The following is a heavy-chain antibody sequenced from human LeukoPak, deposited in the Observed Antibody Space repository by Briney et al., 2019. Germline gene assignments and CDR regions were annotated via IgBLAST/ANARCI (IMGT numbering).Heavy chain of an antibody. CDR1: GFTFISYE. CDR2: IDSSGTTI. V-gene: IGHV3-48*03. CDR3: AELGITMIGGV. J-gene: IGHJ6*04. Sequence: PGRSLRLSCAASGFTFISYEMNWVRQAPGKGLEWVSYIDSSGTTIHYADSVKGRFTISRDNARESLYLQMSSLRAEDTAVYYCAELGITMIGGVWGKGTTVTISS. D-gene: IGHD3-10*02.